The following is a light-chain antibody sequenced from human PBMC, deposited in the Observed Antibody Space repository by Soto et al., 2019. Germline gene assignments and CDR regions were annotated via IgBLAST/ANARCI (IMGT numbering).Light chain of an antibody. Sequence: EIVMTQSPATLAVSPVDTATLSCRASQSLGGNLAWYQQKPGQGPRLLIFRASSRATGVPARFSASGSGTEFTLTISGLEPEDFAVYYCQQYGSSPLTFGGGTKVDIK. J-gene: IGKJ4*01. CDR1: QSLGGN. CDR2: RAS. V-gene: IGKV3-20*01. CDR3: QQYGSSPLT.